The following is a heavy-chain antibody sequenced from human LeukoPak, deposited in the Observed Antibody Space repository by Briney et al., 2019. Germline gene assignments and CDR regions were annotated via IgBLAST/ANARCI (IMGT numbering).Heavy chain of an antibody. Sequence: GGSLRLSCAASEFSVGSNYMTWVRQAPGKGLEWVSLIYSGGSTYYADSVKGRFTISRDNSKNTLYLQMNSLRAEDTAVYYCARDFSDDSSGYYGELDYWGQGTLVTVSS. CDR1: EFSVGSNY. J-gene: IGHJ4*02. CDR2: IYSGGST. D-gene: IGHD3-22*01. CDR3: ARDFSDDSSGYYGELDY. V-gene: IGHV3-66*01.